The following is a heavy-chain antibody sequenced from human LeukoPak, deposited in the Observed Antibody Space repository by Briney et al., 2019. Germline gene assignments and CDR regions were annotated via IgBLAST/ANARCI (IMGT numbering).Heavy chain of an antibody. Sequence: SQTLSLTFTVSGGSISSGDYYWSWIRQPPGKGLEWIGYIYYSGSTYYNPSLKSRVTISVDTSKNRFSLKLSSVTAADTAVYHCARDEVGATTFDYWGQGTLVTVSS. V-gene: IGHV4-30-4*08. CDR3: ARDEVGATTFDY. J-gene: IGHJ4*02. CDR2: IYYSGST. CDR1: GGSISSGDYY. D-gene: IGHD1-26*01.